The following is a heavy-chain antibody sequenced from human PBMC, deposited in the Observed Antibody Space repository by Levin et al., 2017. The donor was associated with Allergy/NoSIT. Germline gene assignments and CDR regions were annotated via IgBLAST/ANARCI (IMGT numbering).Heavy chain of an antibody. CDR2: ISYDGSNK. D-gene: IGHD4-11*01. J-gene: IGHJ4*02. CDR1: GFTFSSYA. V-gene: IGHV3-30-3*01. Sequence: GGSLRLSCAASGFTFSSYAMHWVRQAPGKGLEWVAVISYDGSNKYYADSVKGRFTISRDNSKNTLYLQMNSLRAEDTAVYYCARDETTVTVGYYFDYWGQGTLVTVSS. CDR3: ARDETTVTVGYYFDY.